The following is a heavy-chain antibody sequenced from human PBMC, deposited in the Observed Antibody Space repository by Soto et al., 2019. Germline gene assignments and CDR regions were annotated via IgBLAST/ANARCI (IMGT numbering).Heavy chain of an antibody. D-gene: IGHD2-15*01. Sequence: SLRLSCAASGFTFSSYAMHWVRQAPGKGLEWVAVISYDGSNKYYADSVKGRFTISRDNSKNTLYLQMNSLRAEDTAVYYCARDLHCSGGSCYSEKGYNWFDPWGQGTLVTVSS. V-gene: IGHV3-30-3*01. CDR2: ISYDGSNK. CDR3: ARDLHCSGGSCYSEKGYNWFDP. CDR1: GFTFSSYA. J-gene: IGHJ5*02.